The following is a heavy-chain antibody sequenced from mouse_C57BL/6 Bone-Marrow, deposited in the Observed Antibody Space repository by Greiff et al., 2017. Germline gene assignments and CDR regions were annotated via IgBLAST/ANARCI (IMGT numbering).Heavy chain of an antibody. Sequence: AAEAVDFSRYWMSWVRRAPGKGLEWIGEINPDSSTINYAPSLKDKFIISRDNAKNTLYLQMSKVRSEDTALYYCARQSNYLWYFDVWGTGTTVTVSS. D-gene: IGHD2-5*01. J-gene: IGHJ1*03. V-gene: IGHV4-1*01. CDR3: ARQSNYLWYFDV. CDR1: AVDFSRYW. CDR2: INPDSSTI.